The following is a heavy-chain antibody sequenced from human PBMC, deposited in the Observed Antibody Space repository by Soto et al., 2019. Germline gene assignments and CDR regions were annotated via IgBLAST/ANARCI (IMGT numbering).Heavy chain of an antibody. Sequence: ASVKVSCKASGYSFTSYAIHWMRQAPGQGLEWMGWISAYNGNTKYAQKLQGRVTMTTDTSTSTAYMELRSLRSDDTAVYYCARDSPPVDYWGQGTLVLVSS. CDR2: ISAYNGNT. CDR1: GYSFTSYA. V-gene: IGHV1-18*01. CDR3: ARDSPPVDY. J-gene: IGHJ4*02.